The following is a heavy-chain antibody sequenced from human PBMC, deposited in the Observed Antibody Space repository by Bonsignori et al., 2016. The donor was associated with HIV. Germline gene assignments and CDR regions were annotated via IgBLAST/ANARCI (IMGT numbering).Heavy chain of an antibody. CDR2: IYYSGST. Sequence: RQPPGKGLEWIGYIYYSGSTNYNPSLKSRVTISVDTSKNQFSLKLSSVTAADTAVYYCARVERGYCSSTSCYTYYFDYWGQGTLVTVSS. V-gene: IGHV4-59*01. CDR3: ARVERGYCSSTSCYTYYFDY. J-gene: IGHJ4*02. D-gene: IGHD2-2*01.